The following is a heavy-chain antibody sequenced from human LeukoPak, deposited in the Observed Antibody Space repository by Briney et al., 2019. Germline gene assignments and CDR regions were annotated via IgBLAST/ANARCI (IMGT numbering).Heavy chain of an antibody. Sequence: SETLSLTCTVSGGSISSGDYYWSWIRQPPGKGLEWIGYIYYSGSTYYNPSLKSRVNISVDTSKNQFFLKLSSVTAADTAVYYCGRDLYGSGSSYFDYWGQGTLVTVSS. D-gene: IGHD3-10*01. V-gene: IGHV4-30-4*01. J-gene: IGHJ4*02. CDR1: GGSISSGDYY. CDR3: GRDLYGSGSSYFDY. CDR2: IYYSGST.